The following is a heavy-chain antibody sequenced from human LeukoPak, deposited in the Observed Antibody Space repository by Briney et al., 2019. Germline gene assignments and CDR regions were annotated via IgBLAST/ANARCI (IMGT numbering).Heavy chain of an antibody. V-gene: IGHV4-39*01. J-gene: IGHJ4*02. Sequence: SETLSLTCTVSGGSISSSTYYWGWIRQPPGKGLEWIGSIYYSGSTYYNPSLKSRVTISVDTSKNQFSLKLSSVTAADTAVYYCAGKGAAGADYWGQGTLVTVSS. CDR2: IYYSGST. CDR3: AGKGAAGADY. D-gene: IGHD6-13*01. CDR1: GGSISSSTYY.